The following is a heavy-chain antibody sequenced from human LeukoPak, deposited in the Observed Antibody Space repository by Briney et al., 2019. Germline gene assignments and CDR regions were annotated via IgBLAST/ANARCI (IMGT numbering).Heavy chain of an antibody. J-gene: IGHJ6*04. Sequence: ASVKVSCKASGYTFTSYAMHWVRQAPGQRLEWMGWINAGNGNTKYSQKFQGRVTITRDTSASTAYMELSSLRSEDTAVYYCAPRELFDYYYHRMDVWGKGTTVTVSS. CDR3: APRELFDYYYHRMDV. V-gene: IGHV1-3*01. CDR2: INAGNGNT. CDR1: GYTFTSYA. D-gene: IGHD3-10*01.